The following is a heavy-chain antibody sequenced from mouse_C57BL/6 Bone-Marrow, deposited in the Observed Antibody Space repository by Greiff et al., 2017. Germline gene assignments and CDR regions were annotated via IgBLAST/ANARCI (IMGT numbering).Heavy chain of an antibody. D-gene: IGHD1-1*01. Sequence: DVMLVESGPGLAKPSQTLSLTCSVTGYSFTSDYWTWIRKFPGNKLEYMGYISYRGSTYYNPSHKSRISITRDTSRNQYYLQFNSVTTEDTATYCCARILQCYGSSYAIEYWGQGTSVTVSS. V-gene: IGHV3-8*01. CDR1: GYSFTSDY. CDR3: ARILQCYGSSYAIEY. CDR2: ISYRGST. J-gene: IGHJ4*01.